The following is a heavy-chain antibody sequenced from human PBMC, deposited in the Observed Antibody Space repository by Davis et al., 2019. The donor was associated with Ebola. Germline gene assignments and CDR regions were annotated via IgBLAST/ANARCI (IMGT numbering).Heavy chain of an antibody. CDR2: ISAYNGNT. D-gene: IGHD2-8*02. Sequence: ASVKVSCKASGYTFTSYGISWVRQAPGQGLEWMGWISAYNGNTNYAQKLQGRVTMTTDTSTSTTYMELRSLRSDDTAVYYCARDPIKHCTGGVCQGGVDYWGQGTLVTVSS. V-gene: IGHV1-18*01. J-gene: IGHJ4*02. CDR3: ARDPIKHCTGGVCQGGVDY. CDR1: GYTFTSYG.